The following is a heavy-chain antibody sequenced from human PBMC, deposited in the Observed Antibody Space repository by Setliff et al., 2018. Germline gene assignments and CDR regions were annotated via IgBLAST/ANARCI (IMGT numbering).Heavy chain of an antibody. V-gene: IGHV1-46*01. Sequence: GASVKVSCKASGYIFSDHYMHWVRQAPGQGLEWMGIINPTGGRTTYAQKFQGRVTSTRDTSTSTVYMELSSLRSEDTAMYYCARLEKDYGDHVRKSLDYWGQGTLVTVSS. CDR1: GYIFSDHY. CDR2: INPTGGRT. CDR3: ARLEKDYGDHVRKSLDY. D-gene: IGHD4-17*01. J-gene: IGHJ4*02.